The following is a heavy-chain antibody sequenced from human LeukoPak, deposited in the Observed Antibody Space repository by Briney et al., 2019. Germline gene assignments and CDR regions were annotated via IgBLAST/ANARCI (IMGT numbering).Heavy chain of an antibody. V-gene: IGHV4-59*01. Sequence: SETLSLTCAVYGESLSGFYWSWIRQPPGKGLEWIGYNQYNVRTNYNPSLKSRVTISVDTSKNQFSLKLSSVTAADTAVYYCASYHGFDIWGQGTMVTVSS. CDR2: NQYNVRT. J-gene: IGHJ3*02. CDR1: GESLSGFY. CDR3: ASYHGFDI. D-gene: IGHD2-2*01.